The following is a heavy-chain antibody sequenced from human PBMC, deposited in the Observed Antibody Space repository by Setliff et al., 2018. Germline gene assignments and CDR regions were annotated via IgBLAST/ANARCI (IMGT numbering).Heavy chain of an antibody. V-gene: IGHV4-59*01. Sequence: TSETLSLTCTVSGGSISSYYWSWIRQPPGKRLEWIGYIYCSGSTNYNPSLESRVTISVDTSKNQFSLRLNSATAADTAVYYCARLRGAFDYWGQGTLVT. CDR3: ARLRGAFDY. J-gene: IGHJ4*02. CDR1: GGSISSYY. D-gene: IGHD3-16*01. CDR2: IYCSGST.